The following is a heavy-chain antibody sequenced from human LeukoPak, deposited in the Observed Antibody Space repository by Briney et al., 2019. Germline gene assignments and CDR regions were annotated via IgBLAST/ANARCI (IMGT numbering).Heavy chain of an antibody. CDR3: TRDPFTALVSRDAFDI. J-gene: IGHJ3*02. CDR2: IRSKAYGGTT. CDR1: GFTLGDYA. D-gene: IGHD5-18*01. Sequence: PGGSLRLSCTASGFTLGDYAMSWFRQAPGKGLVWVGIIRSKAYGGTTEYAASVKGRFTISRDDSKSIAYLQMNSLKAEDTAVYYCTRDPFTALVSRDAFDIWGQGTMVTVSS. V-gene: IGHV3-49*03.